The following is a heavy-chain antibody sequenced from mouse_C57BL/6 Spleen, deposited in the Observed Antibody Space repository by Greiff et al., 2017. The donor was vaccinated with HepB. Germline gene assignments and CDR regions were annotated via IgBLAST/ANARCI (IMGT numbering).Heavy chain of an antibody. CDR1: GYSFTSYY. Sequence: QVHVKQSGPELVKPGASVKISCKASGYSFTSYYIHWVKQRPGQGLEWIGWIYPGSGNTKYNEKFKGKATLTADTSSSTAYMQLSSLTSEDSAVYYCARSGGSSPAWFAYWGQGTLVTVSA. D-gene: IGHD1-1*01. V-gene: IGHV1-66*01. J-gene: IGHJ3*01. CDR3: ARSGGSSPAWFAY. CDR2: IYPGSGNT.